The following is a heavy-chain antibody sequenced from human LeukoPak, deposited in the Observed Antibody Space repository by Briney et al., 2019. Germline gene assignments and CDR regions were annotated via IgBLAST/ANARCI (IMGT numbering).Heavy chain of an antibody. CDR2: IYYSGST. J-gene: IGHJ4*02. D-gene: IGHD6-19*01. CDR3: ARQRVAVAGFDY. V-gene: IGHV4-59*08. Sequence: SETLSLTCTVSGGSISSYYWSWIRQPPGKGPEWIGYIYYSGSTNYNPSLKSRVTISVDTSKNQFSLKLSSVTAADTAVYYCARQRVAVAGFDYWGQGTLVTVSS. CDR1: GGSISSYY.